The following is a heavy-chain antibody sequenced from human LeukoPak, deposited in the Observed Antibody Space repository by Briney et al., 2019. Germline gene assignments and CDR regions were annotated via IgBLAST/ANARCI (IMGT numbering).Heavy chain of an antibody. CDR1: GGSISSYY. CDR3: AAGPWELDF. CDR2: IYNGGNT. J-gene: IGHJ4*02. D-gene: IGHD1-26*01. V-gene: IGHV4-4*09. Sequence: SETLSLTCTVSGGSISSYYWSWIRQAPGKGLEFIGFIYNGGNTNYNPSLKSRATISVDTSNNQFSLRLTSVTAADTAMYYCAAGPWELDFWGQGTLVTVSS.